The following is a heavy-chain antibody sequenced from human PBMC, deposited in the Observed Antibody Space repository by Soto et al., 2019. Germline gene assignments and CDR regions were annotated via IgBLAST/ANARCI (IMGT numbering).Heavy chain of an antibody. CDR1: GFTFSSYG. CDR3: AKDRRRWGAGTKVNYYGMDV. V-gene: IGHV3-30*18. D-gene: IGHD6-19*01. Sequence: GGSLRLSCAASGFTFSSYGMHWVRQAPGKGLEWVAVISYDGSNKYYADSVKGRFTISRDNSKNTLYLQMNSLRAEGTAVYYCAKDRRRWGAGTKVNYYGMDVWGQGTTVTVSS. CDR2: ISYDGSNK. J-gene: IGHJ6*02.